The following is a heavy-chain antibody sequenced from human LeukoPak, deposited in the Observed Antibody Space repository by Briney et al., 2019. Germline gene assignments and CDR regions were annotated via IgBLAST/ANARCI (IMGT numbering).Heavy chain of an antibody. V-gene: IGHV4-39*01. CDR3: ARPHSVAPTDLRE. Sequence: SETLSLTCTVSGGSISSSSYYWGWIRQPPGKGLEWIGSIYYSGSTYYNPSLKSRVTISVDTSKNQFSLKLSSVTAADTAVYYCARPHSVAPTDLREWGQGTLVTVSS. J-gene: IGHJ4*02. CDR2: IYYSGST. CDR1: GGSISSSSYY. D-gene: IGHD3-16*01.